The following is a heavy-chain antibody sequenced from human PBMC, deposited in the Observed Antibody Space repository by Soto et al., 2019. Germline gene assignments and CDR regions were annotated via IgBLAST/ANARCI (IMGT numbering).Heavy chain of an antibody. D-gene: IGHD3-3*01. V-gene: IGHV1-8*01. J-gene: IGHJ5*02. CDR3: ARSGQVGNWFDP. CDR2: MNPNSGNT. Sequence: GASVKVSCKASGYTFTSYDINWVRQATGQGLEWMGWMNPNSGNTGYAQKFQGRVTMTRNTSISTAYMELGSLRSEDTAVYYCARSGQVGNWFDPWGQGTPVTVSS. CDR1: GYTFTSYD.